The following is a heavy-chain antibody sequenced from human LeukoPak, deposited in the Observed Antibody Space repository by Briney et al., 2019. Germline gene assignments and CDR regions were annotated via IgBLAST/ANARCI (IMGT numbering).Heavy chain of an antibody. D-gene: IGHD1-26*01. V-gene: IGHV3-23*01. Sequence: GGSLRLSCAASGFTFSSCAMSWVRQAPGKGLEWVSAISGSGGSTYYADSVKGRFTISRDNSKNTLYLQMNSLRAEDTAVYYCAKRPPVGATSRYYYYYMDVWGKGTTVTVSS. CDR3: AKRPPVGATSRYYYYYMDV. CDR1: GFTFSSCA. J-gene: IGHJ6*03. CDR2: ISGSGGST.